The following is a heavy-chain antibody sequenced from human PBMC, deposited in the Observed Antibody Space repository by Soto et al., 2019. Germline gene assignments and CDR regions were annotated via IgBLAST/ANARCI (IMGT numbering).Heavy chain of an antibody. D-gene: IGHD2-15*01. CDR2: IPSGGST. CDR1: GFTVSSHY. V-gene: IGHV3-66*01. J-gene: IGHJ6*03. CDR3: SRDDVYCSGGCCSGVPMDV. Sequence: EVQLVESGGDLVQPGGSLRLSCAASGFTVSSHYMTWVRQAPGKGLAWVALIPSGGSTVYADSVKGRSTISRDNSKNTPLLQMNSLRVEETAMYYCSRDDVYCSGGCCSGVPMDVWGRGTTVTVSS.